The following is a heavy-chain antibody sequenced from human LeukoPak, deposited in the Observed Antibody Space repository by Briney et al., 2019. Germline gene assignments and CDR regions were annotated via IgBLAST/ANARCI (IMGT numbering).Heavy chain of an antibody. D-gene: IGHD4-17*01. CDR2: INAGNGNT. Sequence: ASVKVSCKASGYTFTSYAMHWVRQAPGQRLEWMGWINAGNGNTKYSQKFQGRVTITWDTSASTAYMELSSLRSEDTAVYYCARGLVDYDFDYWGQGTLVTVSS. CDR3: ARGLVDYDFDY. J-gene: IGHJ4*02. V-gene: IGHV1-3*01. CDR1: GYTFTSYA.